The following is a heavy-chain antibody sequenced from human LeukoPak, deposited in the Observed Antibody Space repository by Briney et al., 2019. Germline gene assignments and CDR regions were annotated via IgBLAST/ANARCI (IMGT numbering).Heavy chain of an antibody. CDR2: ISSSGST. V-gene: IGHV4-61*02. J-gene: IGHJ3*02. Sequence: KPSETLSLTCTVSGDSISSGDYYWSWIRQPAGKGLEWIGRISSSGSTNYNPSLKSRVTISVDTSKNQFSLKLSSVTAADTAVYYCARDGRYYAIREAFDIWGQGTMVTVSS. D-gene: IGHD3-10*01. CDR3: ARDGRYYAIREAFDI. CDR1: GDSISSGDYY.